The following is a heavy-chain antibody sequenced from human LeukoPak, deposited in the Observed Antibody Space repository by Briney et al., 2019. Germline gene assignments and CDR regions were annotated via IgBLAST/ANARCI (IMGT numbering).Heavy chain of an antibody. D-gene: IGHD3-22*01. V-gene: IGHV3-23*01. J-gene: IGHJ4*02. Sequence: PGGSLRLSCAASGFTFSSYAMSWVRQAPGKGLEWVSAISGSGGSTYYADSVKGRFTISRDNSKNTLYLQMNSLRAEDTAVYYCAKDTPYYYDSSGYYYTTFDYWGQGTLVTVSS. CDR2: ISGSGGST. CDR3: AKDTPYYYDSSGYYYTTFDY. CDR1: GFTFSSYA.